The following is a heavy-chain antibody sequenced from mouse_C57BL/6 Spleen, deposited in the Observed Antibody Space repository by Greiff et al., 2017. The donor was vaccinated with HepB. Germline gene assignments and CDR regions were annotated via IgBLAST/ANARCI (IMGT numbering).Heavy chain of an antibody. CDR3: AGDTGSVVDWYFDV. CDR2: IIPSTGGT. D-gene: IGHD3-3*01. CDR1: GYSFTGYY. Sequence: VQLQQPGPELVKPGASVKISCKASGYSFTGYYMNWVKQSPEKSLEWIGEIIPSTGGTTYNQKFKAKATLTVDKSSSTAYMQLKSLTSEDSAVYYCAGDTGSVVDWYFDVWGTGTTVTVSS. J-gene: IGHJ1*03. V-gene: IGHV1-42*01.